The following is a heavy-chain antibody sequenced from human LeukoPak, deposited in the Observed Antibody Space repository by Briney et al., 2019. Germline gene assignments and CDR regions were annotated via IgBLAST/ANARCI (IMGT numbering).Heavy chain of an antibody. CDR1: GFTFSSYG. CDR3: ARDRPVAGSYYYGMDV. Sequence: GGSLRLSCAASGFTFSSYGMHWVRKAPGKGLEWVAVIWYDGSNKYYADSVKGRFTISRDNSKNTLYLQMNSLRAEDTAVYYCARDRPVAGSYYYGMDVWGQGTTVTVSS. V-gene: IGHV3-33*01. J-gene: IGHJ6*02. D-gene: IGHD6-19*01. CDR2: IWYDGSNK.